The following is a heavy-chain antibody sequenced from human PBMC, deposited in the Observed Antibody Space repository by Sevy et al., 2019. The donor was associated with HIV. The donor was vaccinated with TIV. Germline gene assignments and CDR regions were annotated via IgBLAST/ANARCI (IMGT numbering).Heavy chain of an antibody. CDR1: GGTFSSYA. D-gene: IGHD5-12*01. Sequence: ASVKVSCKASGGTFSSYAISWVRQAPGQGLEWMGGIIPIFGTANYAQKFQGRVTITADKSTSTAYMELSSLRSEDTAVYSCARGWVSGDGYNWDYWGQGTLVTVSS. J-gene: IGHJ4*02. CDR2: IIPIFGTA. CDR3: ARGWVSGDGYNWDY. V-gene: IGHV1-69*06.